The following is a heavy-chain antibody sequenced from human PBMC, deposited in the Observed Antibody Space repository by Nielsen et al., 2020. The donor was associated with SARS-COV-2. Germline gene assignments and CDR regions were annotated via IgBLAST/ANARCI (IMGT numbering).Heavy chain of an antibody. CDR3: ARDSAARYRDGEYYYYYGMDV. J-gene: IGHJ6*02. D-gene: IGHD6-6*01. CDR2: IKQDGSEK. Sequence: GESLKISCAASGFTFSNYWMSWVRQAPGKGLEWVANIKQDGSEKYYVDSVKGRFTISRDNSKNTLYLQMNSLRAEDTAVYYCARDSAARYRDGEYYYYYGMDVWGQGTTVTVSS. CDR1: GFTFSNYW. V-gene: IGHV3-7*01.